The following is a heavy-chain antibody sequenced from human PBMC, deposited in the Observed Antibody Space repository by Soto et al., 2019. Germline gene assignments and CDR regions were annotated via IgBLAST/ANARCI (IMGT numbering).Heavy chain of an antibody. CDR2: ITASGGNT. J-gene: IGHJ6*02. Sequence: EVQLLESGGGLVQPGGSLRLSCTASGFNFRSYGMSWVRQAPGKGLEWVSGITASGGNTYYTDAVKGRFTISRDNSKNTLSLQMSGLRVEDTAVFHCAKSLMNAKEVWVQETTVTVSS. CDR1: GFNFRSYG. CDR3: AKSLMNAKEV. V-gene: IGHV3-23*01. D-gene: IGHD2-21*01.